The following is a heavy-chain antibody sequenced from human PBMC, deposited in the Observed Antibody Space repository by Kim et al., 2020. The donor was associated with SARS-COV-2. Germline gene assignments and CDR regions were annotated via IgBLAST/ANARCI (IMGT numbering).Heavy chain of an antibody. CDR3: ARGRYGSARADY. CDR1: GGSFSGYY. D-gene: IGHD3-10*01. V-gene: IGHV4-34*01. Sequence: SETLSLTCAVYGGSFSGYYWSWIRQPPGKGLEWIGEINHSGSTNYNPSLKSRVTISVDTSKNQFSLKLSSVTAADTAVYYCARGRYGSARADYWGQGTL. CDR2: INHSGST. J-gene: IGHJ4*02.